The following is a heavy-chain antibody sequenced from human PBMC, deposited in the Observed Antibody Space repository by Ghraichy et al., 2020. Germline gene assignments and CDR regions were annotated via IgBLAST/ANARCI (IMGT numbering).Heavy chain of an antibody. CDR2: ISYDGSNK. CDR1: GFTFSSYA. J-gene: IGHJ4*02. CDR3: ARSTTFGVVIKGGSYFDY. Sequence: EVSGFTFSSYAMHWVRQAPGKGLEWVAVISYDGSNKYYADSVKGRFTISRDNSKNTLYLQMNSLRAKDTAVYYCARSTTFGVVIKGGSYFDYWGQGTLVTVSS. D-gene: IGHD3-3*01. V-gene: IGHV3-30-3*01.